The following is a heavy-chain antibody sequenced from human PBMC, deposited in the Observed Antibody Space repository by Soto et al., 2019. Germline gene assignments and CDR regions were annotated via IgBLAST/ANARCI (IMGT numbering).Heavy chain of an antibody. Sequence: ASVKVSCKASGYAFTSFGISWVRQAPGQGLEWMGWTVANNGYTKYAQNLQGRVTLITDTSTSTAYMELRSLMYDDTAVYYCASCSGGTCYASYAFDIWSQGTIDTVSS. J-gene: IGHJ3*02. CDR1: GYAFTSFG. CDR3: ASCSGGTCYASYAFDI. D-gene: IGHD2-15*01. V-gene: IGHV1-18*01. CDR2: TVANNGYT.